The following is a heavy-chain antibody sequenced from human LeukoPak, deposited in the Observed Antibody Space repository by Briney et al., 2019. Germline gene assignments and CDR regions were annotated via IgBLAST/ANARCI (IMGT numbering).Heavy chain of an antibody. CDR3: ARDNHYDSSDFSGPVGYFDY. Sequence: QPGGSLRLSCAASGFTFSSYWMNRARQAPGKGLEWVASINHNGNVNYYVDSVKGRFTISRDNAKNSLYLQMNSLRDEDTAVYYCARDNHYDSSDFSGPVGYFDYWGQGSLVTVSS. V-gene: IGHV3-7*01. D-gene: IGHD3-22*01. J-gene: IGHJ4*02. CDR2: INHNGNVN. CDR1: GFTFSSYW.